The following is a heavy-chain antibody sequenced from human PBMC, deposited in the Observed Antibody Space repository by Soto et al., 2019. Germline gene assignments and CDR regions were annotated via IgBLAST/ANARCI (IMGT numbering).Heavy chain of an antibody. CDR3: ARSQYYDFWSGSPGRLEIFDY. Sequence: GASVKVSCKASGYTFTSYGISWVRQAPGQGLEWMGWISAYNGNTNYAQKLQGRVTMTTDTSTSTAYMDLRSLRSDDTAVYYCARSQYYDFWSGSPGRLEIFDYWGQGTLVTVSS. CDR2: ISAYNGNT. CDR1: GYTFTSYG. J-gene: IGHJ4*02. V-gene: IGHV1-18*04. D-gene: IGHD3-3*01.